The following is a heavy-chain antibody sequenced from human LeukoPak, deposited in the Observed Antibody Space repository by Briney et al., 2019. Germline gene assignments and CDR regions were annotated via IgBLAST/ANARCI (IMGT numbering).Heavy chain of an antibody. D-gene: IGHD3-22*01. CDR2: IDGGGGST. CDR1: GFPFSSYA. J-gene: IGHJ4*02. V-gene: IGHV3-23*01. CDR3: AKDFYDNSGSRYDY. Sequence: GGSLRLSCTASGFPFSSYAMSWVRQAPGVGLEWVSAIDGGGGSTWHADSVKGRFTISRDNSKNTLYMQMNSLRAEDTAVYYCAKDFYDNSGSRYDYWGQGTLVTVSS.